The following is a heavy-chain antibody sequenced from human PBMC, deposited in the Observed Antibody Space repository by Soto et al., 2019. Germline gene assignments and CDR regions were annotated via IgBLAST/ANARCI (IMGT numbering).Heavy chain of an antibody. J-gene: IGHJ6*03. V-gene: IGHV4-59*01. CDR1: GGSISGYY. Sequence: QVQLQESGPGLVKPSETLSLTCTVSGGSISGYYWSWIRQAPGKGLEWIGYIYYSGTTNYDPSLKSRVTMSVDTSKNQFSLKLSSVTTVDTAVYYCARLTGGTYLSFYYYIGVWGKGTTVTVSS. CDR3: ARLTGGTYLSFYYYIGV. CDR2: IYYSGTT. D-gene: IGHD2-8*02.